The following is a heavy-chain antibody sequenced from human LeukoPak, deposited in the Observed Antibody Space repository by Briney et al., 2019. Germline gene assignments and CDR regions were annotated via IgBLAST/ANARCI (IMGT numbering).Heavy chain of an antibody. Sequence: PGGSLRLSCAASGFIFDDYAMHWVRQAPGKGLEWVAGISWNSGSIGYADSVKGRFTISRDNSKNTLYLQMNSLRAEDTAVYYCARGRLWLPVWGQGTLVTVSS. CDR1: GFIFDDYA. J-gene: IGHJ4*02. CDR3: ARGRLWLPV. CDR2: ISWNSGSI. V-gene: IGHV3-9*01. D-gene: IGHD5-18*01.